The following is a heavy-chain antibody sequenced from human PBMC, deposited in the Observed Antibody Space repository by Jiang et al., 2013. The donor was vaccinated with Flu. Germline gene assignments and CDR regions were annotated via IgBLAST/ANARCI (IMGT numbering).Heavy chain of an antibody. CDR2: IYPGDSDT. D-gene: IGHD3-10*01. CDR3: ARTSNYYGSGSYFPDY. J-gene: IGHJ4*02. V-gene: IGHV5-51*01. CDR1: GYSFTSYW. Sequence: PGESLKISCKGSGYSFTSYWIGWVRQMPGKGLEWMGIIYPGDSDTRYSPSFQGQVTISADKSISTAYLQWSSLEASDTAMYYCARTSNYYGSGSYFPDYWGQGTLVTVSS.